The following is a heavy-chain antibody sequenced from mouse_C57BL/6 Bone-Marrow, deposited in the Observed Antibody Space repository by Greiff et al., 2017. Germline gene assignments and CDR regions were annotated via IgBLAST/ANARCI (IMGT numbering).Heavy chain of an antibody. CDR2: ISRGGGYI. Sequence: EVQVVEPGGGLVQPGASLKLSCESNEYEFPSHDMSWVRKTPEKRLEWVAYISRGGGYIYYADTVKGRFTLSRNKARNTLYLQMSSLKSEDTAMYYCTSDGELRQYLPAWFAYWGQGTLVTVSA. D-gene: IGHD1-1*01. V-gene: IGHV5-2*01. J-gene: IGHJ3*01. CDR1: EYEFPSHD. CDR3: TSDGELRQYLPAWFAY.